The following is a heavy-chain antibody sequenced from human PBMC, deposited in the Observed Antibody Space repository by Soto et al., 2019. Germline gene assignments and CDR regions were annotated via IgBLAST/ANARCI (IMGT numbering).Heavy chain of an antibody. CDR1: GYTFTSYA. CDR2: INAGNGNT. J-gene: IGHJ6*02. V-gene: IGHV1-3*01. CDR3: ARDLSPYQGPLHGMDV. Sequence: ASVKVSCKASGYTFTSYAMHWVRQAPGQRLEWMGWINAGNGNTKYSQKFQGRVTITRDTSASTAYMELSSLRSEDTAVYYCARDLSPYQGPLHGMDVWGQGTTVTVSS. D-gene: IGHD2-2*01.